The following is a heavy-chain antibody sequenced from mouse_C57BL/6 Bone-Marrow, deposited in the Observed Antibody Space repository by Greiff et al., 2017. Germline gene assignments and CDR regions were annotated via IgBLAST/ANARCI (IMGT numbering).Heavy chain of an antibody. CDR1: GYTFTDYY. CDR2: INPYNGGT. J-gene: IGHJ3*01. Sequence: VHLQQSGPVLVKPGASVKMSCKASGYTFTDYYMNWVKQSHGKSLEWIGVINPYNGGTSYNQKFKGKATLTVDKSSSTAYMELNSLTSEDSAVYYCARNSFSFAYWGQGTLVTVSA. V-gene: IGHV1-19*01. CDR3: ARNSFSFAY.